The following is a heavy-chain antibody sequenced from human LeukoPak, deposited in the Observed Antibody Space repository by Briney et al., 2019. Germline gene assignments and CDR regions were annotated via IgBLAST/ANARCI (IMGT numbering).Heavy chain of an antibody. Sequence: QPGGSLRLSCAASGFTLSSYEMNWVRQAPGKGLEWVSYMSSSGTMIYYADSVKGRYTISRDNAKNSLYLQMNSLRAEDTADYYCARGLESWYPGGQYYYGMDVWGQGTTVTVS. CDR2: MSSSGTMI. J-gene: IGHJ6*02. CDR3: ARGLESWYPGGQYYYGMDV. CDR1: GFTLSSYE. D-gene: IGHD6-13*01. V-gene: IGHV3-48*03.